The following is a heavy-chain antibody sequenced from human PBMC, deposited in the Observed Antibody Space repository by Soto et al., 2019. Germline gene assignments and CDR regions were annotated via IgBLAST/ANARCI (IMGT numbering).Heavy chain of an antibody. CDR2: ISGNGDST. Sequence: EVQLLDSGGGLVQPGGSLRLSCVASGFTFSSYAMVWVRQAPGKGLELVSTISGNGDSTNYADSVKGRFTISRDNSKNTLYLQMNSLRAEDTAVYYCAKNRWTPEVTEVLLYFDYWGQGTLVTVSS. D-gene: IGHD1-1*01. V-gene: IGHV3-23*01. J-gene: IGHJ4*02. CDR3: AKNRWTPEVTEVLLYFDY. CDR1: GFTFSSYA.